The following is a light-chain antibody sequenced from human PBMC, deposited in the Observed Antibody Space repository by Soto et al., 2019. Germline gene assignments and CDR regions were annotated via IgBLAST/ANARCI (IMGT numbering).Light chain of an antibody. CDR3: CSFADSNSWV. J-gene: IGLJ3*02. CDR1: SSDVGTYDL. Sequence: QSVLTQPASVSGSPGQSITISCTGSSSDVGTYDLVSWYQHHPGAAPKLMIYEATRRPSGISNRFSGSKSGNTASLTISGLQAEDEADYYCCSFADSNSWVFGGGTKLTVL. CDR2: EAT. V-gene: IGLV2-23*01.